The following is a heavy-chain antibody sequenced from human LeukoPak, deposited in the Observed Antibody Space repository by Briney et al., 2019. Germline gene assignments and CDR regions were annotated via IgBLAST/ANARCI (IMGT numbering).Heavy chain of an antibody. V-gene: IGHV4-39*07. D-gene: IGHD5-12*01. Sequence: NPSETLSLTCTVSGGSISSSSYYWGWIRQPPGKGLEWIGSIYYSGSTNYNPSLKSRVTISVDTSKNQFSLKLSSVTAADTAVYYCAREGSSGYDLHFDYWGQGTLVTVSS. CDR1: GGSISSSSYY. CDR3: AREGSSGYDLHFDY. J-gene: IGHJ4*02. CDR2: IYYSGST.